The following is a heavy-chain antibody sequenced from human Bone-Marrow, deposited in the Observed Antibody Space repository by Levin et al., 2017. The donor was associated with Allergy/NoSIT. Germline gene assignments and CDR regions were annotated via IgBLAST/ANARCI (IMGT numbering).Heavy chain of an antibody. CDR3: AHSGSYGDWFDP. J-gene: IGHJ5*02. CDR1: GFSLSTSGMC. D-gene: IGHD1-26*01. Sequence: SGPTLVKPTQTLTLTCTFSGFSLSTSGMCVSWIRQPPGKALEWLARIDWDDDKYYSTSLKTRLTISKDTSKNQVVLTMTNMDPVDTATYYCAHSGSYGDWFDPWGQGTLVTVSS. V-gene: IGHV2-70*11. CDR2: IDWDDDK.